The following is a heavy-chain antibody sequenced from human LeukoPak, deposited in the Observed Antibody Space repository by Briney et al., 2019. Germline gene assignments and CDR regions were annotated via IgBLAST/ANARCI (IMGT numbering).Heavy chain of an antibody. CDR2: ISSSGSTI. D-gene: IGHD3-10*02. V-gene: IGHV3-48*03. CDR1: GFTFSSYA. CDR3: AELGITMIGGV. J-gene: IGHJ6*04. Sequence: GGSLRLSCAASGFTFSSYAMNWVRQAPGKGLEWVSYISSSGSTIYYADSVKGRFAISRDNAKNSLYLQMNSLRAEDTAVYYCAELGITMIGGVWGKGTTVTISS.